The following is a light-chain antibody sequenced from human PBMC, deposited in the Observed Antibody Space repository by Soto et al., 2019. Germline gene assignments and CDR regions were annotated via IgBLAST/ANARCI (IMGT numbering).Light chain of an antibody. CDR1: SSDVGGYNY. CDR3: CSHAGTYTFV. V-gene: IGLV2-11*01. J-gene: IGLJ1*01. CDR2: DVT. Sequence: QYVLTQPRSVSGSPGQSVTISCTGTSSDVGGYNYVSWYQQHPDKAPKLMIYDVTKRPSGVPDRFSGSKSDNTASLTISGLQPDDEADYYCCSHAGTYTFVFGTGTKLTVL.